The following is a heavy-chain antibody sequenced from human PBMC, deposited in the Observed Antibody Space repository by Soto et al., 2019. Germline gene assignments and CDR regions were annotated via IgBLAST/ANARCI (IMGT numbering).Heavy chain of an antibody. D-gene: IGHD3-10*01. V-gene: IGHV3-21*01. CDR3: GGFPPERVFLWFGELTGWFDP. CDR2: ISSSSSYI. Sequence: EVQLVESGGGLVKPGGSLRLSCAASGFTFSSYSMNWVRQAPGKGLEWVSSISSSSSYIYYADSVKGRFTISRDNAKNPLFLQMKRPRGEGTGVFFCGGFPPERVFLWFGELTGWFDPWGQGTLVTVSS. CDR1: GFTFSSYS. J-gene: IGHJ5*02.